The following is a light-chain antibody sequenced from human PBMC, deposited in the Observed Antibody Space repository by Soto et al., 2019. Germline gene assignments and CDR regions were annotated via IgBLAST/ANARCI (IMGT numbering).Light chain of an antibody. V-gene: IGKV1-5*03. CDR3: QQYSTFWT. CDR1: RSLTRW. Sequence: DIQMSQSPSTLSASVGDTVTISCRASRSLTRWLAWYQQKPGKAPELLIYETSILQSGVPSRFRAGGSGTDFTLTISGLQPDDIATYYCQQYSTFWTFGQGTRVELK. J-gene: IGKJ1*01. CDR2: ETS.